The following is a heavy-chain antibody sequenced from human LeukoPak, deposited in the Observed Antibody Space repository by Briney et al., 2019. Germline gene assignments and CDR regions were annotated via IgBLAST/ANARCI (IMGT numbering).Heavy chain of an antibody. CDR3: ARQYYDILTGYYPPDAFDI. D-gene: IGHD3-9*01. CDR2: IIHSGST. J-gene: IGHJ3*02. Sequence: SETLSLTCAVYGESFSGYYWSWIRQPPGKGLEWIGDIIHSGSTNYNPSLKSRVTISVDTSKNQFSLKLSSVTAADTAVYYCARQYYDILTGYYPPDAFDIWGQGTMVTVSS. V-gene: IGHV4-34*12. CDR1: GESFSGYY.